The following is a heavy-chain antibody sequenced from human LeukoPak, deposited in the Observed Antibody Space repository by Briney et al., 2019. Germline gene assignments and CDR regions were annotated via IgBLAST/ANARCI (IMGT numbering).Heavy chain of an antibody. V-gene: IGHV4-34*01. Sequence: SETLSLTCGVSGTSFTSYYWSWIRQTPGKGLEWIGEVNHSGYTNMNPSLKSRVTISVDTSKNQFSLMMTSVTAADTAVYYCARGIHGIVVVTAITNFDYWGQGTLVTVSS. CDR1: GTSFTSYY. CDR3: ARGIHGIVVVTAITNFDY. J-gene: IGHJ4*02. D-gene: IGHD2-21*02. CDR2: VNHSGYT.